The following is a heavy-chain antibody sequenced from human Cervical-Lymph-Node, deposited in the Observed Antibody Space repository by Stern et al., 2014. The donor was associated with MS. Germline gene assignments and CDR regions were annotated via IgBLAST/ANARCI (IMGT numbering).Heavy chain of an antibody. CDR3: ARTSIGFDL. D-gene: IGHD3-16*01. CDR2: ITWNSGTI. V-gene: IGHV3-9*01. Sequence: QLVESGGRLVQPGRSLRLSCAASGFSFDDFAMNWVRQVPGKGLEWVSSITWNSGTIDYADSVKGRFIISRDNAKNSLYLQMNSLRFEDTALYFCARTSIGFDLWGQGTLVTVSS. J-gene: IGHJ4*02. CDR1: GFSFDDFA.